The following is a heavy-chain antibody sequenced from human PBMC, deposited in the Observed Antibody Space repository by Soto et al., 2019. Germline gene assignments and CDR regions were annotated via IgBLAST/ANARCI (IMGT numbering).Heavy chain of an antibody. CDR3: ARMGRGYCSGGSCPSYYYYGMDV. CDR1: GFSLSTSGVG. V-gene: IGHV2-5*02. Sequence: VSGPTLVNPTQTLTLTCTFSGFSLSTSGVGVGWIRQPPGKALEWLALIYWDDDKRYSPSLKTSLTISKDTSKNQVVLTMTNMDPVDTATYYCARMGRGYCSGGSCPSYYYYGMDVWGQGTTVTVSS. D-gene: IGHD2-15*01. J-gene: IGHJ6*02. CDR2: IYWDDDK.